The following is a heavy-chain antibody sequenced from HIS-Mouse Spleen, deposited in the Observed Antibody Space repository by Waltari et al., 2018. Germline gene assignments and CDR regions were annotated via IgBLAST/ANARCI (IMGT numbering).Heavy chain of an antibody. D-gene: IGHD3-10*01. V-gene: IGHV1-18*01. Sequence: QVQLVQSGAEVKKPGASVKVSCKASGYTFTSYGISWVRQAPGQGLEWMGWISAYNGNTNYAQKLQGRVTRTTDTSTSTAYMELRSLRSDDTAVYYCARKGYYYGSGSYWYFDLWGRGTLVTVSS. CDR1: GYTFTSYG. CDR3: ARKGYYYGSGSYWYFDL. CDR2: ISAYNGNT. J-gene: IGHJ2*01.